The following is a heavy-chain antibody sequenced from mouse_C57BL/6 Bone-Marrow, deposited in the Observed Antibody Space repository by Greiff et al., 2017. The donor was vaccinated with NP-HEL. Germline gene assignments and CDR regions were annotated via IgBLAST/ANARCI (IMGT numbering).Heavy chain of an antibody. CDR1: GYSFTGYY. V-gene: IGHV1-42*01. J-gene: IGHJ1*03. CDR3: AGHYYGSSYRYFDV. CDR2: INPSTGGT. D-gene: IGHD1-1*01. Sequence: VQLKESGPELVKPGASVKISCKASGYSFTGYYMNWVKQSPEKSLEWIGEINPSTGGTTYNQKFKAKATLTVDKSSSTAYMQLKSLTSEDSAVYYCAGHYYGSSYRYFDVWGTGTTVTVSS.